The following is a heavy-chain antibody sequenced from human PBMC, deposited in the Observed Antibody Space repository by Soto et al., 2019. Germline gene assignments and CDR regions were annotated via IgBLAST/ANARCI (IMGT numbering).Heavy chain of an antibody. CDR3: ASLWLAVAPDAFDI. V-gene: IGHV3-30-3*01. J-gene: IGHJ3*02. CDR2: ISYDGSNK. CDR1: GFTFSSYA. D-gene: IGHD6-19*01. Sequence: GGSLRLSCAASGFTFSSYAMHWGRQAPGKGLEWVAVISYDGSNKYYADSVKGRFTISRDNSKNTLYLQMNSLRAEDTAVYYCASLWLAVAPDAFDIWGQGTMVTVSS.